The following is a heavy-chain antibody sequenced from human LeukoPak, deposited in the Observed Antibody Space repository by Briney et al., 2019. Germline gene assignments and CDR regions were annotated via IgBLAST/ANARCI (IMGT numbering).Heavy chain of an antibody. CDR1: GFTFSSYA. CDR3: ARLGGYSYDQKSGPADY. Sequence: GGSLRLSCAASGFTFSSYAMSWVRQAPGKGLEWVSAISGSGGSTYYADSVKGRFTISRGNAKNSLYLQMSSLRAEDTAVYYCARLGGYSYDQKSGPADYCGQGTLVTVSS. CDR2: ISGSGGST. D-gene: IGHD5-18*01. V-gene: IGHV3-23*01. J-gene: IGHJ4*02.